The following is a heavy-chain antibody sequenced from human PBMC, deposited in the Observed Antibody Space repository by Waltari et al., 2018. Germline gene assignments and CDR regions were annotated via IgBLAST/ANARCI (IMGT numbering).Heavy chain of an antibody. J-gene: IGHJ4*02. CDR2: INPSGVST. Sequence: QVQLVQSGAEVKKPGASVKVSCKASGYTFTSYYMHWVRQAPGQGLEWMGIINPSGVSTSYAQKFQGRVSMTRDTSTSTVYMGLSSLRSEDTAVYYCATAYWGYYVDYWGQGTLVTVSS. CDR3: ATAYWGYYVDY. V-gene: IGHV1-46*01. CDR1: GYTFTSYY. D-gene: IGHD2-8*02.